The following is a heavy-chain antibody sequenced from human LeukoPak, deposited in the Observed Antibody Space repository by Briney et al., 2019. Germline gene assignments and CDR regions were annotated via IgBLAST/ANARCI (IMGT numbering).Heavy chain of an antibody. V-gene: IGHV1-2*06. CDR2: INPNSGGT. D-gene: IGHD3-3*01. J-gene: IGHJ4*02. CDR1: GYTFTGYY. Sequence: ASVTVSCKASGYTFTGYYMHWVRQAPGQGLEWMGRINPNSGGTNYAQKFQGRVTMTRDTSISTAYMELSRLRSDDTAVYYCARGSGRFLEWLLSSLDYWGQGTLVTVSS. CDR3: ARGSGRFLEWLLSSLDY.